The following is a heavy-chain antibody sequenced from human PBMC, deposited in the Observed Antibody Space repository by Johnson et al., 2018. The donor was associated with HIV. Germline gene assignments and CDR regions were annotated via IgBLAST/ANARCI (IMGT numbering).Heavy chain of an antibody. D-gene: IGHD3-22*01. CDR1: GFTFSSYA. CDR2: ISYDGSNK. CDR3: AISFNYYDSSGYYDPGSFDI. V-gene: IGHV3-30-3*01. J-gene: IGHJ3*02. Sequence: QVQLVESGGGVVQPGRSLRLSCAASGFTFSSYAMHWVRQAPGKGLEWVAVISYDGSNKYYADSVKGRFTISRDNSKNTLYLQMNSLRAEDTAVYYFAISFNYYDSSGYYDPGSFDIWGQGTMVTVSS.